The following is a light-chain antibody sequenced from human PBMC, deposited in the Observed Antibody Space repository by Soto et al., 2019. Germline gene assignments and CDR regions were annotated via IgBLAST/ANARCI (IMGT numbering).Light chain of an antibody. CDR3: QTWGAGIQV. J-gene: IGLJ3*02. CDR2: VDTEGSH. CDR1: SGHSHYA. V-gene: IGLV4-69*01. Sequence: QSVLTQSPSASASLGASVKLTCTLSSGHSHYAIAWHQQRPEKGPRYLMKVDTEGSHNKGDGIPDRFSGSTSGAERYLTIPSLQSEDEADYYCQTWGAGIQVFGGGTKVTVL.